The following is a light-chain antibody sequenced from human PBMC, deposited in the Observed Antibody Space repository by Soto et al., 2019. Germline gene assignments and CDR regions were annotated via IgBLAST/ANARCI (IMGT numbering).Light chain of an antibody. J-gene: IGKJ1*01. CDR2: AAS. CDR1: QSVSSD. V-gene: IGKV3-15*01. CDR3: QQYSNWPWT. Sequence: EIVLTPSPPTLSLSPGERATLSCRASQSVSSDLAWYQLKPGQAPRLLIYAASTRATGIPVRFSGSGSGTEFTLTISSLESEDFAVYCCQQYSNWPWTFGQGTKVDIK.